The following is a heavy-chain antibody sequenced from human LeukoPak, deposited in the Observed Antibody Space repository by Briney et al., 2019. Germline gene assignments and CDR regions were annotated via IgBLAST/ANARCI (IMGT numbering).Heavy chain of an antibody. CDR1: GYTFTSYY. CDR3: AGDQDIVVVVAATPDAFDI. J-gene: IGHJ3*02. V-gene: IGHV1-46*01. Sequence: ASVKVSCKASGYTFTSYYMHWVRQAPGQGLEWLGIINPSGGSTSYAQKFQGRVTMTRHTSTSTVYMELRSLRSDDTAVYYCAGDQDIVVVVAATPDAFDIWGQGTMVTVSS. D-gene: IGHD2-15*01. CDR2: INPSGGST.